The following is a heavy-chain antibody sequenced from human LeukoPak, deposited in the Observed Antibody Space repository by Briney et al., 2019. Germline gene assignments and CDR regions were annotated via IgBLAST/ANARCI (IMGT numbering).Heavy chain of an antibody. D-gene: IGHD1-1*01. CDR1: GYSFDNYW. Sequence: PGESLKISCKGSGYSFDNYWMGWVRQMPGKGLEWKGIIYPGDSKTRYGPSFDGQVSISADKPSSTAYVQWSGLEASDTAMYYCARLYKLNYADYWGQGTLVTVSS. CDR3: ARLYKLNYADY. V-gene: IGHV5-51*01. J-gene: IGHJ4*02. CDR2: IYPGDSKT.